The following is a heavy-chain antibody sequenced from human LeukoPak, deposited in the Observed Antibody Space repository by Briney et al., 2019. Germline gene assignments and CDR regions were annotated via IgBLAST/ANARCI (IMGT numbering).Heavy chain of an antibody. CDR1: GFIFSCYW. CDR2: VNRDGSST. Sequence: GGSLRLSCAASGFIFSCYWMHWVRQASGKGLVWVSRVNRDGSSTTYAGSVKGRFTISRDNAKNTLYLQMNSLRAEDSAVYYCTKDPNGDYVGAFDASGQGTLVTVSS. CDR3: TKDPNGDYVGAFDA. V-gene: IGHV3-74*01. D-gene: IGHD4-17*01. J-gene: IGHJ5*02.